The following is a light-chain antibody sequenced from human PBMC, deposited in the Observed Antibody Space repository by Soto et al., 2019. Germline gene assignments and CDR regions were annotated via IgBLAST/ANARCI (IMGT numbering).Light chain of an antibody. CDR1: SSNIGAGYD. CDR2: GNS. J-gene: IGLJ2*01. Sequence: QSVLTQPPSVSGAPGQRVTISCTGSSSNIGAGYDVHWYQQLPGTAPKLLIYGNSNRPSGVPDRFSGSKSGTSASLAITGLQAEDEADDYCQSYDSSLSALVFGGGTKLTVL. V-gene: IGLV1-40*01. CDR3: QSYDSSLSALV.